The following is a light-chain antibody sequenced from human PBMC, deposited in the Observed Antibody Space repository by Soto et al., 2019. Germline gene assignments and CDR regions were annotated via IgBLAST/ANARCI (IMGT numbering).Light chain of an antibody. CDR3: LQDFSYPRT. V-gene: IGKV1-6*01. CDR2: GAS. J-gene: IGKJ1*01. CDR1: QGIRTD. Sequence: QFPASLSASVGARVAITCRASQGIRTDLGWYQQSPGKAPKVLIVGASTLQSGVPSRFSGSGSGTDCTLTISSLQPEDSATHYRLQDFSYPRTLGQGTKVHIK.